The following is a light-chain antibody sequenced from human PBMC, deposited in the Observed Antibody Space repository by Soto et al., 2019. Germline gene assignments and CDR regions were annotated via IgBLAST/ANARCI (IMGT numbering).Light chain of an antibody. CDR3: QQSYSTPRT. Sequence: DIHMTQSPSALSPHARATVTTTLPASQNIRRYLHWYQQKPGKAPKLLIYTASSLQSGVPSRFSGSGSGTDFSLTISSLQPKDFATYYCQQSYSTPRTFGKGTKVDIK. CDR2: TAS. J-gene: IGKJ1*01. V-gene: IGKV1-39*01. CDR1: QNIRRY.